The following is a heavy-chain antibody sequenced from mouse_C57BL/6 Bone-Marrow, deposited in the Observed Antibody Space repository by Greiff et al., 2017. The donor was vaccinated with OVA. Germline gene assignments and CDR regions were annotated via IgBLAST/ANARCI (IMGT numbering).Heavy chain of an antibody. CDR1: GYAFSSSW. CDR3: ARSPGAMDY. J-gene: IGHJ4*01. CDR2: IYPGDGAT. V-gene: IGHV1-82*01. Sequence: QVQLQQSGPELVKPGASVKISCKASGYAFSSSWMNWVKQRPGKGLEWIGRIYPGDGATNYNGKFKGKATLTADKSSSTAYMQLSSLTSEDSAVYFCARSPGAMDYWGQGTSVTVSS.